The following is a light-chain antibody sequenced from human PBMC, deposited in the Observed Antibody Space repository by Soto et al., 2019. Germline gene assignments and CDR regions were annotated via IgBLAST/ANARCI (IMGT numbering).Light chain of an antibody. V-gene: IGKV3-20*01. CDR3: QQYGSSPLYT. J-gene: IGKJ2*01. Sequence: EIVLTQSPGTLSLSPGERATLSCRASQSVSSSYLAWYQQKPGQAPRLLIHGASSRATGIADRFSGSGSGTDFTLIISRLEPEDFAVYYCQQYGSSPLYTFGQGTKLEIK. CDR2: GAS. CDR1: QSVSSSY.